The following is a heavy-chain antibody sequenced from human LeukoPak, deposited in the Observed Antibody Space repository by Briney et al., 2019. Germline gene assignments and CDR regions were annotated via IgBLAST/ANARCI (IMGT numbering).Heavy chain of an antibody. CDR3: ARDRGKYYYDSSGYDED. V-gene: IGHV3-23*01. J-gene: IGHJ4*02. CDR1: GFTFSSYA. Sequence: PGGSLRLSCAASGFTFSSYAMSWVRQAPGKGLEWVSAISGSGGSTYYADSVKGRFTISRDNSKNTLYLQMNSLRAEDTAVYYCARDRGKYYYDSSGYDEDWGQGTLVTVSS. D-gene: IGHD3-22*01. CDR2: ISGSGGST.